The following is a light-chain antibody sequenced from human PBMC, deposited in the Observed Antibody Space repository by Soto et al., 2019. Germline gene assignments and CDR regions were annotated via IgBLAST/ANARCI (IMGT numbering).Light chain of an antibody. CDR1: SSNIGAGYD. CDR3: QSYDTSLSGWV. J-gene: IGLJ3*02. V-gene: IGLV1-40*01. Sequence: QSVLTQPPSVSGAPGQRVTISCTGSSSNIGAGYDVHWYQQVPGTVPKLLIYGNSNRPSGVPDRFSGSKSGTSASLVITGLQAEDEADFYCQSYDTSLSGWVFGGWTKLTVL. CDR2: GNS.